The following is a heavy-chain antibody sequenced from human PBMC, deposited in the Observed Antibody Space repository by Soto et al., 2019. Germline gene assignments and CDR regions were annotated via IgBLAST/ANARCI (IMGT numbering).Heavy chain of an antibody. CDR2: INGGNGNT. Sequence: QVQLVQSGAEVKKPGASVKVSCKASGYTLTSYAMHWVRQAPGQRLEWMGVINGGNGNTKYSQRFQGRVTITRDTSATTAYMELSSLISEDTAVYYCARDHQYISGWYVDDYYYYGMDVLGQGTTVTVSS. V-gene: IGHV1-3*01. J-gene: IGHJ6*02. CDR3: ARDHQYISGWYVDDYYYYGMDV. D-gene: IGHD6-19*01. CDR1: GYTLTSYA.